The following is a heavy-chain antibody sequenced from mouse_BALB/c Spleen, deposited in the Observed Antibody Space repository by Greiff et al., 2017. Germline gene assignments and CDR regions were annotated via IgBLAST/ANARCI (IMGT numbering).Heavy chain of an antibody. Sequence: EVKLVESGPSLVKPSQTLSLTCSVTGDSITSGYWNWIRKFPGNKLEYMGYISYSGSTYYNPSLKSRISITRDTSKNQYYLQLNSVTTEDTATYYCARSHSYSTGFAYWGQGTLVTVSA. V-gene: IGHV3-8*02. J-gene: IGHJ3*01. D-gene: IGHD2-10*01. CDR3: ARSHSYSTGFAY. CDR2: ISYSGST. CDR1: GDSITSGY.